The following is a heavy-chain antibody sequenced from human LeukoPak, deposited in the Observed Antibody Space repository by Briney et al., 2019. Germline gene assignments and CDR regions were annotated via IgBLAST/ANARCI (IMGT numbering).Heavy chain of an antibody. CDR3: ATDWGRYCTNGVCYKPFDY. CDR1: GYTLTELS. Sequence: ASVKVSCKVSGYTLTELSMHWVRQAPGKGLEWMGGFDPEDGETIYAQKFQGRVTMTEDTSTDTAYMELSSLRSEDTAVYYYATDWGRYCTNGVCYKPFDYWGKGTLVTVSS. V-gene: IGHV1-24*01. D-gene: IGHD2-8*01. CDR2: FDPEDGET. J-gene: IGHJ4*02.